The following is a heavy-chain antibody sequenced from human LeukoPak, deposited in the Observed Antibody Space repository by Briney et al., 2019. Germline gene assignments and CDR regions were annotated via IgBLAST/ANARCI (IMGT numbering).Heavy chain of an antibody. V-gene: IGHV1-46*01. CDR3: ARDLYGGNGFDY. Sequence: ASVTVSFKASGYTFTSYYMHWVRQAPGQGLEWMGIINPSGGSTSYAQKFQGRVTMTRDMSTSTVYMELSSLRSEDTAVYYCARDLYGGNGFDYWGQGTLVTVSS. CDR2: INPSGGST. CDR1: GYTFTSYY. D-gene: IGHD4-23*01. J-gene: IGHJ4*02.